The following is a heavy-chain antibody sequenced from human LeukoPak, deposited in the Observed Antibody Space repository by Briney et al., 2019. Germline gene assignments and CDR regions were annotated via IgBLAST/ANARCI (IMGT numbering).Heavy chain of an antibody. V-gene: IGHV4-34*01. Sequence: SETLSLTCAVYGGSFSGYYWSWIRQPPGKGLEWIGEINHSGSTNYNPSLKSRVTISVDTSKNQFSLKLSSVTAADTAVYYCARIGYSGGYWGQGTLVTVSS. CDR3: ARIGYSGGY. D-gene: IGHD2-15*01. J-gene: IGHJ4*02. CDR1: GGSFSGYY. CDR2: INHSGST.